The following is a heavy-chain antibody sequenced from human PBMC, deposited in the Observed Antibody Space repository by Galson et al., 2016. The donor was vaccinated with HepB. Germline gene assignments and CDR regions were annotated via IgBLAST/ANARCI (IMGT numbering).Heavy chain of an antibody. Sequence: SVKVSCKVSGYTLTELSMHWVRQAPGKGLEWMGGFDPEDGETIYAQRFQGRVTMTEDTSTDTAYMELNSLRSEDTAVYFCATTSPYCGGDCYSFPADYWGQGTLVTVSS. CDR2: FDPEDGET. V-gene: IGHV1-24*01. CDR3: ATTSPYCGGDCYSFPADY. D-gene: IGHD2-21*02. CDR1: GYTLTELS. J-gene: IGHJ4*02.